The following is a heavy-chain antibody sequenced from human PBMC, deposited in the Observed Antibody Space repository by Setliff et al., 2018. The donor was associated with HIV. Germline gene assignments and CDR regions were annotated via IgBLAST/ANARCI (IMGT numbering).Heavy chain of an antibody. CDR2: IDHSGST. V-gene: IGHV4-34*01. D-gene: IGHD4-17*01. CDR3: AREIYGGNSRPFDY. Sequence: SETLSLTCAVYGGSFTGYYWSWIRQPPGKGLEWIGEIDHSGSTNYNPSLKSRVTISGDTSKNHFSLKLTSETAADTAVYYCAREIYGGNSRPFDYWGQGTLVTVSS. J-gene: IGHJ4*02. CDR1: GGSFTGYY.